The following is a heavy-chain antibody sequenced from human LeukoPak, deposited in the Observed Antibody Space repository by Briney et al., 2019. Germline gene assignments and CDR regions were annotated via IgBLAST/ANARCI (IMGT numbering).Heavy chain of an antibody. CDR3: ARGHGCSGGRCYSFYFDY. CDR1: GFTFSDYS. CDR2: ISSSGSST. D-gene: IGHD2-15*01. J-gene: IGHJ4*02. V-gene: IGHV3-11*01. Sequence: GRSLRLSCVASGFTFSDYSMGWIRQAPGKGLEWVSYISSSGSSTYYADTVKGRFTISRDNAKNSLYLQMNSLRAEDTAVYYCARGHGCSGGRCYSFYFDYWGQGTLVTVSS.